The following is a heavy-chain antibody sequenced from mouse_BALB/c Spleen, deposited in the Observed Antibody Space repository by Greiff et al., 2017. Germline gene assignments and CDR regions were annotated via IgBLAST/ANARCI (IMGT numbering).Heavy chain of an antibody. CDR3: ARRSSGYDYYAMDD. D-gene: IGHD3-1*01. V-gene: IGHV5-17*02. CDR1: GFTFSSFG. J-gene: IGHJ4*01. Sequence: EVKLVESGGGLVQPGGSRKLSCAASGFTFSSFGMHWVRQAPEKGLEWVAYISSGSSTIYYADTVKGRFTISRDNPKNTLFLQMTRLRSEDTAMYYCARRSSGYDYYAMDDWGQGNSVTVST. CDR2: ISSGSSTI.